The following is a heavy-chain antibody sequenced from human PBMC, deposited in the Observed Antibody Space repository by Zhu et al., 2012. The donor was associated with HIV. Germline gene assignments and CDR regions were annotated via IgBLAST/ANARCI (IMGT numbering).Heavy chain of an antibody. CDR2: IYHTGNT. CDR3: ARWGVYSESYFGVXY. Sequence: QVQLQESGPGLVKPSETLSLTCAVSNYSISSDYYWGWIRQPPGKGLEWIGNIYHTGNTYYNPSLQSRVTMSIDTSKNQFSLKLTSVTAADTAVYYCARWGVYSESYFGVXYWGQGTLVNVSS. J-gene: IGHJ4*02. D-gene: IGHD1-26*01. CDR1: NYSISSDYY. V-gene: IGHV4-38-2*01.